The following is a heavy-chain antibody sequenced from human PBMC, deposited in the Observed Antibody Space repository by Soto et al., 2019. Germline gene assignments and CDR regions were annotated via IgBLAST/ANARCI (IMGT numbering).Heavy chain of an antibody. CDR1: GGSISSSNYY. CDR3: ARLEGLATISYYFDF. J-gene: IGHJ4*02. Sequence: QLQLQESGPGLVKPSEALSLTCTVSGGSISSSNYYWGWIRQPPGKGLEWIGNIYYSGSTYCNPSLKSRVTLSIDKSKNQFSLKLSSLTAADTAVYYCARLEGLATISYYFDFWGQGTLVTVSS. V-gene: IGHV4-39*01. D-gene: IGHD3-9*01. CDR2: IYYSGST.